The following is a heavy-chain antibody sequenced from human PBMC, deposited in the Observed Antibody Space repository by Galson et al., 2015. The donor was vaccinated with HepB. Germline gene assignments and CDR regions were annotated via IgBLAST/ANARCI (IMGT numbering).Heavy chain of an antibody. CDR3: ARHHPNSGCYYGAFDI. D-gene: IGHD1-26*01. CDR1: GYTFTTYW. Sequence: QSGAEVKKPGESLKISCWGSGYTFTTYWIGWVRQMPGKGLEWMGIIYPGDSDARYSPSFQGLVTISVHKSINTAYLQLNSLRASDTAIYYCARHHPNSGCYYGAFDIWGQGTMVTVSS. J-gene: IGHJ3*02. V-gene: IGHV5-51*01. CDR2: IYPGDSDA.